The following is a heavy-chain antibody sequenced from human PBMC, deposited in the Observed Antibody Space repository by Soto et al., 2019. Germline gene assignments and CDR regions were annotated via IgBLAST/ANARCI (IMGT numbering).Heavy chain of an antibody. CDR2: ISAYNGNT. CDR1: GYTFTSYG. CDR3: AREIAYYYDSSGYSGRFDP. J-gene: IGHJ5*02. Sequence: QVQLVQSGAEVKKPGASVKASCKASGYTFTSYGIRWVRQAPGQGPEWMGWISAYNGNTNYAQKLQGRVTMTTDTSTSTAYMERRSLRSDDTAVYYCAREIAYYYDSSGYSGRFDPWGQGTLVTVSS. V-gene: IGHV1-18*04. D-gene: IGHD3-22*01.